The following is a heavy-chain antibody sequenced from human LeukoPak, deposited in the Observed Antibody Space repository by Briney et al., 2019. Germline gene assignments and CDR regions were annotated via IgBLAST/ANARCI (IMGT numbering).Heavy chain of an antibody. CDR1: GFTFGSYA. V-gene: IGHV3-30*04. J-gene: IGHJ4*02. CDR3: ARDHPPYGDYPFWYFDY. CDR2: ISYDGSNK. D-gene: IGHD4-17*01. Sequence: GGSLRLSCAASGFTFGSYAMHWVRQAPGKGLEWVAVISYDGSNKYYADSVKGRFTISRDNSKNTLYLQMNSLRAEDTAVYYCARDHPPYGDYPFWYFDYWGQGTLVTVSS.